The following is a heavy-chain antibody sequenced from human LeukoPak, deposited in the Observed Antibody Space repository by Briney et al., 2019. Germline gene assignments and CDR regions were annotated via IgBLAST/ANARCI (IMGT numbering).Heavy chain of an antibody. CDR3: ARDVSGISSATDTFDM. D-gene: IGHD1-14*01. J-gene: IGHJ3*02. CDR2: INPNSGDT. CDR1: GYTFTAYY. V-gene: IGHV1-2*06. Sequence: ASVKVSCKASGYTFTAYYMHWVRQAPGQGLEWVGRINPNSGDTNYAQKFQGRVTMTRDTSISPVYMELTGLRSDDTAVYYCARDVSGISSATDTFDMWGQGTVVTVSS.